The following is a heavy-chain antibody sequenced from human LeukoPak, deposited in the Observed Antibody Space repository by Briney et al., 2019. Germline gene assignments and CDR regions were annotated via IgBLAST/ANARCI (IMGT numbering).Heavy chain of an antibody. CDR3: GNDWCDSCGFFPFDG. V-gene: IGHV3-30*02. Sequence: GGSLRLSCAASGFTFSSYGMHWVRQAPGKGLEWVALIRYDGSDKYYADSVKGRFTVSRDNPKNTLYLQMNSLRAEDTAVYYCGNDWCDSCGFFPFDGWGQGTLVTVSS. CDR2: IRYDGSDK. J-gene: IGHJ4*02. CDR1: GFTFSSYG. D-gene: IGHD3-22*01.